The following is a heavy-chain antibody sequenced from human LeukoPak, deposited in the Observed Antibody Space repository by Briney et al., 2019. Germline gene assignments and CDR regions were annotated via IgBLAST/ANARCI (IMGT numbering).Heavy chain of an antibody. Sequence: SETLSLTCTVSGGSISSGDHYWSWIRQPPGKGLEWIGSIYYSGSTYYNPSLKSRVTISVDTSKNQFSLKLSSVTAADTAVYYCARDRQQLVRSRYFDLWGRGTLVTVSS. D-gene: IGHD6-13*01. CDR2: IYYSGST. CDR3: ARDRQQLVRSRYFDL. CDR1: GGSISSGDHY. J-gene: IGHJ2*01. V-gene: IGHV4-39*07.